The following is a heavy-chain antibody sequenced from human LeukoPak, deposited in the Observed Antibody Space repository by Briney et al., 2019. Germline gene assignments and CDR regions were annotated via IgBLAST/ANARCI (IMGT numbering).Heavy chain of an antibody. CDR3: VREAGYCASVCLKSNWFDP. CDR1: GFPFSRHA. J-gene: IGHJ5*02. D-gene: IGHD2-21*02. V-gene: IGHV3-23*01. Sequence: GGSLRLSCAASGFPFSRHAMSWVRQPPGKGPEWVSAISNGKTYYADSVRGRFTISRDDSKNTVYLQMNSLRDEDTALYYCVREAGYCASVCLKSNWFDPWGQGTLVTVSS. CDR2: ISNGKT.